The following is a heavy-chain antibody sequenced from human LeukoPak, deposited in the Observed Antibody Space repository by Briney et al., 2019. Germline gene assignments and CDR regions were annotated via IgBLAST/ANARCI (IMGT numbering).Heavy chain of an antibody. CDR1: RGTFSKYA. Sequence: SVTVSCKASRGTFSKYAIRWVRHAPGQGLEWMGRIIPILNITHYAQKFQGRVTIAAEKSTSTAYMELSSLRSEDTAVYYCARDDDRAREIDYWGQGTLVTVSS. CDR3: ARDDDRAREIDY. J-gene: IGHJ4*02. V-gene: IGHV1-69*04. CDR2: IIPILNIT. D-gene: IGHD3-22*01.